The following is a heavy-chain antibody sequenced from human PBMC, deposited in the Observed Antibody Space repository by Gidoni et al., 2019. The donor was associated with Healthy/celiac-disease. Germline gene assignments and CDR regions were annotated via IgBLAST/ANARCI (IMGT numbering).Heavy chain of an antibody. J-gene: IGHJ4*02. V-gene: IGHV3-23*04. CDR3: AKGRGIVVVTALEN. CDR1: GFTFSSYA. CDR2: ISVSGGST. Sequence: EVQLVETGGGLVQPGGSLRLSCAASGFTFSSYAMSWVRQAPGKGLEWVSAISVSGGSTYYADSVKGRFTISRDNSKNTLYLQMNSLRAEDTAVYYCAKGRGIVVVTALENWGQGTLVTVSS. D-gene: IGHD2-21*02.